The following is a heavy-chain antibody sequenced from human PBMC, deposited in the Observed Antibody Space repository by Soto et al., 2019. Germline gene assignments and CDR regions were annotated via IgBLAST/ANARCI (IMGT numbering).Heavy chain of an antibody. CDR2: INHSGST. D-gene: IGHD3-10*01. J-gene: IGHJ5*02. Sequence: PSETLSLTCAVYGGSFSGYYWSWIRQPPGKGLEWIGEINHSGSTNYNPSLKSRVTISVDTSKNQFSLKLSSVTAADTAVYYCARERGLLLWFGEYNWFDPWGQGTLVTVSS. CDR3: ARERGLLLWFGEYNWFDP. V-gene: IGHV4-34*01. CDR1: GGSFSGYY.